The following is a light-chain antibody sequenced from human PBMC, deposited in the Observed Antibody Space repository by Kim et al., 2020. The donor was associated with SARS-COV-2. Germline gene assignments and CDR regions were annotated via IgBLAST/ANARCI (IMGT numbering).Light chain of an antibody. Sequence: YELTQPPSVSVAPGKTARITWGGNNIGSKSVHWYQQKPGQAPVLVIYYDSDRPSGIPERFSGSNSGNTATLTISRVEAGDEADYYCQVWDSSSDHPVFGGGTQLTVL. CDR1: NIGSKS. CDR3: QVWDSSSDHPV. J-gene: IGLJ3*02. CDR2: YDS. V-gene: IGLV3-21*04.